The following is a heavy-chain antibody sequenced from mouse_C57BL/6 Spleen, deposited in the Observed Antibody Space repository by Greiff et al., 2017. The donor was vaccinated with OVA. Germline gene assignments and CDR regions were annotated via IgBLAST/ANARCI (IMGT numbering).Heavy chain of an antibody. D-gene: IGHD1-1*01. Sequence: QVQLQQPGAELVKPGASVKLSCKASGYTFTSYWMQWVKQRPGQGLEWIGEIDPSDSYTNYNQKFKGKATLTVDTSSSTAYMQLSSLTSEDSAVYYCARKGATVVSPHWYFDVWGTGTTVTVSS. V-gene: IGHV1-50*01. J-gene: IGHJ1*03. CDR2: IDPSDSYT. CDR3: ARKGATVVSPHWYFDV. CDR1: GYTFTSYW.